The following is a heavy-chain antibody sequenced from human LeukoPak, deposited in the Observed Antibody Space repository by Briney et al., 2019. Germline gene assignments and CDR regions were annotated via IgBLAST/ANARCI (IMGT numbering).Heavy chain of an antibody. D-gene: IGHD3-22*01. V-gene: IGHV4-39*07. CDR3: ARAGYYDSSGQYYH. Sequence: PSETLSLTCTVSGGSISSSSYYWGWIRQPPGKGLEWIGSIYYSGSTYYNPSLKSRVTISVDTSKNQFSLKLSSVTAADTAVYYCARAGYYDSSGQYYHWGQGTLVTVSS. J-gene: IGHJ5*02. CDR2: IYYSGST. CDR1: GGSISSSSYY.